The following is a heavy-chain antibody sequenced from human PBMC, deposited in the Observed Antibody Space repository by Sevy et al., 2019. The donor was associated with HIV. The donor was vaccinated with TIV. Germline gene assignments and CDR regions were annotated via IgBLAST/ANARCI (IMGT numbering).Heavy chain of an antibody. CDR2: INSDESSDGGST. D-gene: IGHD6-13*01. J-gene: IGHJ4*02. CDR3: ARGAGNSGWGYYFDY. V-gene: IGHV3-74*01. Sequence: GGSLRLSCAASGFTFSTYWMNWVRQAPGKGLVWVSRINSDESSDGGSTRYAGSVKGRFTISRDNAKNALYLQMNSLVAEDTAVYYCARGAGNSGWGYYFDYWGQGTLVTVSS. CDR1: GFTFSTYW.